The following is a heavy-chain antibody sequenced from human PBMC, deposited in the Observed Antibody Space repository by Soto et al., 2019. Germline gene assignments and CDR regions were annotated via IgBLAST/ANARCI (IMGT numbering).Heavy chain of an antibody. CDR1: GFTFDDYT. CDR2: ISWDSRKV. D-gene: IGHD4-4*01. CDR3: AKNIDYFAYSVSRPYEH. J-gene: IGHJ4*02. Sequence: EVQLVESGGGLVQPGRSLRLSCAASGFTFDDYTMHWVRQAPGKGLEWVSLISWDSRKVDYADSVKGRFSISRDNARSSLYLQINSLRPEDTAIYYCAKNIDYFAYSVSRPYEHWGRGTLVAVSS. V-gene: IGHV3-9*01.